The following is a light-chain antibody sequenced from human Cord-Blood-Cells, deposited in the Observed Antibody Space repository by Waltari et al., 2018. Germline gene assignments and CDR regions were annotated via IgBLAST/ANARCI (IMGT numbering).Light chain of an antibody. Sequence: QSALTQHASVSGSPGPSITISCTGTSSDVGGYNYVSWYQQHPGKAPKLMIYDVSNRPSGVSNRFSGSKSGNTASLTISGLQAEDEADYYCSSYTSSSTLEFGGGTKLTVL. J-gene: IGLJ3*02. V-gene: IGLV2-14*01. CDR2: DVS. CDR1: SSDVGGYNY. CDR3: SSYTSSSTLE.